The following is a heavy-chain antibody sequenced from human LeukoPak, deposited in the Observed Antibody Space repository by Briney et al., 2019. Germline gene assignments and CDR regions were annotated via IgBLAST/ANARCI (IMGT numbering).Heavy chain of an antibody. CDR2: ISSGSTYI. Sequence: PGGSLRLSCAASVFTFSSSSINWVRQAPGKGLEWVSYISSGSTYIYYADSVKDRFTISRDNAKNSLYLQMNNLRVEDTAVYYCAREAAVETHWGQGTLVTVSS. CDR3: AREAAVETH. V-gene: IGHV3-21*01. J-gene: IGHJ4*02. CDR1: VFTFSSSS. D-gene: IGHD5-24*01.